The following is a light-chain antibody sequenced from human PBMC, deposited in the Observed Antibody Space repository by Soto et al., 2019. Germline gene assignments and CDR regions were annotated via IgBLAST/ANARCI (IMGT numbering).Light chain of an antibody. J-gene: IGLJ1*01. CDR2: SNN. CDR3: AAWDASLGGFYV. Sequence: QSVLTQPTSASGTPGQRVTISCSGSRSSIGSNTVNWYQHLPGTAPKLLIYSNNHRPSGVPDRFSASKTGASASLAISGLQSEDEGDYYCAAWDASLGGFYVFGTGTQLTVL. V-gene: IGLV1-44*01. CDR1: RSSIGSNT.